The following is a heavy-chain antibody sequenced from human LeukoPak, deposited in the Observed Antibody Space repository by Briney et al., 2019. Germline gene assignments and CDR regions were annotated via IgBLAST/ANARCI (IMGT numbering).Heavy chain of an antibody. CDR1: GYTFTSYG. CDR2: ISAYNGNT. J-gene: IGHJ4*02. D-gene: IGHD3-10*01. Sequence: ASVRVSCKASGYTFTSYGISWVRQAPGQGLEWMGWISAYNGNTNYAQKLQGRVTMTTDTSTSTVYMELSSLRSEDTAVYYCARVLSWQFYDYWGQGTLVTVSS. V-gene: IGHV1-18*01. CDR3: ARVLSWQFYDY.